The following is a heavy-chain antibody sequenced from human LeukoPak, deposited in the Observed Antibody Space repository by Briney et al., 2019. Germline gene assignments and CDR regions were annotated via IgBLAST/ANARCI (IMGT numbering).Heavy chain of an antibody. Sequence: PGGSLRLSCAASGFSVGSNYMNWVRQAPGKGLEWVSVIYSGGSTYYADSVKGRFTISRDKSKNTLYLQMNSLRAEDTAVYYCAKDHMTTVEWFDPWGQGTLVTVSS. J-gene: IGHJ5*02. CDR1: GFSVGSNY. V-gene: IGHV3-53*01. CDR2: IYSGGST. D-gene: IGHD4-23*01. CDR3: AKDHMTTVEWFDP.